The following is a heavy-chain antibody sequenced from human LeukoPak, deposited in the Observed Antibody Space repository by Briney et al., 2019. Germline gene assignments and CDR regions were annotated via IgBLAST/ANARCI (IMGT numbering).Heavy chain of an antibody. Sequence: ASVTVSCKASGYTFTSYGMSWVRQAPGQGLEWMGWISAYNGNTNNAQKLQGRVTMTTDTSTSTAYMELRSLRSDDTAVYYCARMTTVTTRPLDYWGQGALVTVSS. CDR2: ISAYNGNT. CDR3: ARMTTVTTRPLDY. CDR1: GYTFTSYG. D-gene: IGHD4-17*01. J-gene: IGHJ4*02. V-gene: IGHV1-18*01.